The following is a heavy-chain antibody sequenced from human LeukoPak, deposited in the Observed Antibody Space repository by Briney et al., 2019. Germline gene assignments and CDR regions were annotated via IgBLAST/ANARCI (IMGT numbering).Heavy chain of an antibody. CDR3: AGYCSSTSCLDY. CDR2: IWYDGSNK. J-gene: IGHJ4*02. CDR1: GFTLSSYG. V-gene: IGHV3-33*01. D-gene: IGHD2-2*01. Sequence: GGSLRLSCAASGFTLSSYGMLWVRQAPGRGLEWVAVIWYDGSNKYYADSVKGRFTISRDNSKNTLYLQMNSLRAEDTAVYCCAGYCSSTSCLDYWGQGTLVTVSS.